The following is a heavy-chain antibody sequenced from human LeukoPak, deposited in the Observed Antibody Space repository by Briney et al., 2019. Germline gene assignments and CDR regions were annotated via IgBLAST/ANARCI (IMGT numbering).Heavy chain of an antibody. J-gene: IGHJ6*03. CDR1: GGSSSGYY. V-gene: IGHV4-34*01. Sequence: SETLSLTCAVYGGSSSGYYWSWIRHPPGKGLEWIGEINHSGSTNYNTSLKSRVTISVDTSKNQFSLKLSSVTAADTAVYYCARGGETTNYYYYYMDVWGKGTTVTVSS. D-gene: IGHD1-14*01. CDR3: ARGGETTNYYYYYMDV. CDR2: INHSGST.